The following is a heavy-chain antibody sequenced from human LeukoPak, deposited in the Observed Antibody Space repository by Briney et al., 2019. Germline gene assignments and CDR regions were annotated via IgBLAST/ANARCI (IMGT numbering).Heavy chain of an antibody. CDR1: GFDFSDSS. J-gene: IGHJ4*02. CDR2: IRSKGNTYAT. CDR3: TGASAMY. V-gene: IGHV3-73*01. Sequence: GGSLRLSRATSGFDFSDSSMPWVRQASGNGLEWVARIRSKGNTYATAYAASVKGRFSISRDDSKNTAYLQMNSLKTEDTAFYYCTGASAMYWGQGTLVTVSS.